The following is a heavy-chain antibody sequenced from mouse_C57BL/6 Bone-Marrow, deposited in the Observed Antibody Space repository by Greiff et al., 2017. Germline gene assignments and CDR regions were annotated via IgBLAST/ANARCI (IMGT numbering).Heavy chain of an antibody. CDR3: ARYEGSALLD. V-gene: IGHV1-69*01. Sequence: QVQLQQPGAELVMPGASVKLSCKASGYTFTSYWMHWVKQRPGQGLEWIGEIDPSDSYTNYNQKFKGKSTLTVDKSSSTAYMQLSSLTSEDSAVYYCARYEGSALLDWGQGTTLTVSS. D-gene: IGHD3-2*02. CDR2: IDPSDSYT. CDR1: GYTFTSYW. J-gene: IGHJ2*01.